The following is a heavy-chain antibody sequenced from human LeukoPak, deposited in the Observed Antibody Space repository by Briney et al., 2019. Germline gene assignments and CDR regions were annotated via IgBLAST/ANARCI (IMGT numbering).Heavy chain of an antibody. V-gene: IGHV3-48*01. D-gene: IGHD2-8*01. CDR3: TRDRQGPRLYEMDI. J-gene: IGHJ6*02. Sequence: GGSLRLSCAASGFTFSDYSVNWVRQAPGKGLEWVSYITSSSSTIYYADSVKGRFTISRDNAKNSLYLQMNSLRAEDTAVYYCTRDRQGPRLYEMDIWGQGTTVTVSS. CDR2: ITSSSSTI. CDR1: GFTFSDYS.